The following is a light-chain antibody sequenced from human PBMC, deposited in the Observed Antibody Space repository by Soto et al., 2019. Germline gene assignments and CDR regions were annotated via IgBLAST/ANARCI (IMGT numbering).Light chain of an antibody. CDR3: SSYTSNSTSVV. V-gene: IGLV2-14*01. Sequence: QSALTQPASVSGSPGQSITISCTGTNSDIGGYNYVSWYQQHPGKAPKLMIYEVSNRPSEVSNRFSGSKSDNTASLTISGLQAEDEADYYCSSYTSNSTSVVFGGGTKLTVL. CDR2: EVS. CDR1: NSDIGGYNY. J-gene: IGLJ2*01.